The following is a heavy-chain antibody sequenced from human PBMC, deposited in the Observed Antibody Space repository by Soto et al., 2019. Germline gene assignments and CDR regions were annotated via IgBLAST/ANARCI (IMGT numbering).Heavy chain of an antibody. J-gene: IGHJ3*01. Sequence: QITVKGSGPTLVKPTQTLTLTCSLSGISLSTSGVGLGWIRQTPGKALEWLALIYWNDDKHYTPSLKSRLTITKDPYKTQAVLTMTNVDPVDTATYYCARGLATLPVFACDVWGQVTVVTVSS. CDR2: IYWNDDK. V-gene: IGHV2-5*01. CDR1: GISLSTSGVG. D-gene: IGHD6-6*01. CDR3: ARGLATLPVFACDV.